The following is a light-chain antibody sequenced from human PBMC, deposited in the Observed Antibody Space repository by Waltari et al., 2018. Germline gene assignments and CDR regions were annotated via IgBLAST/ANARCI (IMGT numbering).Light chain of an antibody. CDR1: QRIVHSDRQTY. CDR3: MQATQWPLT. V-gene: IGKV2-30*02. CDR2: KVF. Sequence: DVVMTQSPLSLPVTLGQPATISCRSSQRIVHSDRQTYLNWFHQRPGQSPRRLIYKVFNRESGVPDRFSGSGSGNDFTLKISRVEAEDVGTYYCMQATQWPLTFGQGTKVEIK. J-gene: IGKJ1*01.